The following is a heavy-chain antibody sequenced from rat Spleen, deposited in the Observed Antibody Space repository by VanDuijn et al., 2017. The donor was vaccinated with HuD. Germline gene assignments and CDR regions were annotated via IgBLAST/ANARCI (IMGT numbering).Heavy chain of an antibody. CDR2: MSPTGVNT. J-gene: IGHJ3*01. D-gene: IGHD1-7*01. V-gene: IGHV5-25*01. Sequence: EVQLVESGGGVVQPGRPLKLSCAASGFTFSNYDMDWVRQVPTKGLEWVASMSPTGVNTYYRDSVKGRFTVSRDNAKSTLYLQMDSLRSEDTATYYCARPSYGYPFAYWGQGTLVTVSS. CDR1: GFTFSNYD. CDR3: ARPSYGYPFAY.